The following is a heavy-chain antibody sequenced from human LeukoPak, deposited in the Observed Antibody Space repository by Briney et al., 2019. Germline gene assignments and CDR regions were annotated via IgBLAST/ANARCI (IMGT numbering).Heavy chain of an antibody. Sequence: ASVKVSCKASGYTFTGYYIHWVRQAPGQGLEWMGWINPNSGGTNYAQKFQGRVTMTRDTSISTAYMELSRLRSDDTAVYYCARNYIAAAGTPFDYWGQGTLVTVSS. D-gene: IGHD6-13*01. J-gene: IGHJ4*02. CDR2: INPNSGGT. V-gene: IGHV1-2*02. CDR1: GYTFTGYY. CDR3: ARNYIAAAGTPFDY.